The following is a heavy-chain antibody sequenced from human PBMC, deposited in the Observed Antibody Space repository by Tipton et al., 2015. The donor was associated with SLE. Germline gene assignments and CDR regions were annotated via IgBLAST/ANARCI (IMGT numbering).Heavy chain of an antibody. V-gene: IGHV4-34*01. CDR2: INHSGST. CDR3: ARDREGWFMVRGVSAFDI. Sequence: TLSLTCAVYGGSFSGYYWSWIRQPPGKGLEWIGEINHSGSTNYNPSLQSRVTISVDTSKNQFSLKLSSVTAADTAVYYCARDREGWFMVRGVSAFDIWGQGTMVTVSS. J-gene: IGHJ3*02. CDR1: GGSFSGYY. D-gene: IGHD3-10*01.